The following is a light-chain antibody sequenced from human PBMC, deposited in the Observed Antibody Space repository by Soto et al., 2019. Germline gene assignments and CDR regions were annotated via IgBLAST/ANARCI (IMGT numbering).Light chain of an antibody. CDR1: QSVSSSY. CDR3: QQYGSSFT. Sequence: EIVLTQSPGTLSLSPGERATLSCRASQSVSSSYLAWYQQKPGQAPRLLIYGASSRATGIPDRFSGSGSGTDFTLTSSRLEPDDFAVYYCQQYGSSFTFGPGTKVDIK. J-gene: IGKJ3*01. V-gene: IGKV3-20*01. CDR2: GAS.